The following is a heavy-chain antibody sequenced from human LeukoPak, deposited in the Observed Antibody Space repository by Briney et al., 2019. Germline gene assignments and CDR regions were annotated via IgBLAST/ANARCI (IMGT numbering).Heavy chain of an antibody. CDR2: INQSGST. V-gene: IGHV4-34*01. CDR1: GGSFSGYY. Sequence: SETLSLTCAVYGGSFSGYYWSWIRQPPGKGLEWIGEINQSGSTNYNPSLKSRVTISADTPKNQFSLKLSSVTAADTAVYYCARGRGDSGYPWGFDYWGQGTLVTVSS. D-gene: IGHD5-12*01. J-gene: IGHJ4*02. CDR3: ARGRGDSGYPWGFDY.